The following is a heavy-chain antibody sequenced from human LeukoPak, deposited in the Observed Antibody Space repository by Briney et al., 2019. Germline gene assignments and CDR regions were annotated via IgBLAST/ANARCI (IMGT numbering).Heavy chain of an antibody. J-gene: IGHJ6*03. D-gene: IGHD2-15*01. CDR1: GYTSNMFG. V-gene: IGHV1-18*01. CDR3: ANVAKGRYFFYYMDV. Sequence: GASVTVSFQASGYTSNMFGVAWVRQAPGQGLEWIGWISSDNGNTKYVDRLQGRVTMTIDRSTTTAYMELRSLRADDTAVYFCANVAKGRYFFYYMDVWGKGTTVTVSS. CDR2: ISSDNGNT.